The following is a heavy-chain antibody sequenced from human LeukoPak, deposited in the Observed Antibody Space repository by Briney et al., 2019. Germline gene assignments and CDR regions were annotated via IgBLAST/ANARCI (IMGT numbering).Heavy chain of an antibody. CDR3: ARHGPGNYGMDV. Sequence: GESLKISCNTSGYSFSNYYIAWVRQMPGKGLEWMGIIYPGDSNARYSPSFQGQVTISADRSISAAYVQWTSLKASDTATYYCARHGPGNYGMDVCGQGTTVTVSS. V-gene: IGHV5-51*01. CDR2: IYPGDSNA. J-gene: IGHJ6*02. CDR1: GYSFSNYY.